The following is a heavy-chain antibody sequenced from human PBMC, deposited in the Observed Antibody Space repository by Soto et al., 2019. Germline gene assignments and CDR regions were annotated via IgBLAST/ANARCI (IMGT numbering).Heavy chain of an antibody. J-gene: IGHJ4*02. V-gene: IGHV1-69*06. CDR2: IIPIFGTA. D-gene: IGHD3-22*01. CDR1: GGTFSSYA. CDR3: ARVQNYYDSSGYYFDY. Sequence: ASVKVSCKASGGTFSSYAISWVRQAPGQGLEWMGGIIPIFGTANYAQKFQGRVTITADKSTSTAYMELSSLRSEDTAVYYCARVQNYYDSSGYYFDYWGQGTLVTVSS.